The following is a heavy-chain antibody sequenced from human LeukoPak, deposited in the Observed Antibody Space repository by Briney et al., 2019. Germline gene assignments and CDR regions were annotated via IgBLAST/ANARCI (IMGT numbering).Heavy chain of an antibody. CDR1: GFTFSSYG. CDR3: ARDVSRYGSGSYRLNWFDP. J-gene: IGHJ5*02. V-gene: IGHV3-30*03. D-gene: IGHD3-10*01. CDR2: ISYDGSNK. Sequence: GGSLRLPCAASGFTFSSYGMHWVRQAPGKGLEWVAVISYDGSNKYYADSVKGRFTISRDNSKNTLYLQMNSLRAEDTAVYYCARDVSRYGSGSYRLNWFDPWGQGTLVTVSS.